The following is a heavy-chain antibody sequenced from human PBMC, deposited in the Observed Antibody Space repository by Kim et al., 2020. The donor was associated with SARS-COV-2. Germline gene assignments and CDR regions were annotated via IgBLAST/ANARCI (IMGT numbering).Heavy chain of an antibody. V-gene: IGHV1-58*01. CDR3: AADHCSSTSCYHFDY. Sequence: QKFQERVTITRDMSTSTAYMELSSLRSEDTAVYYCAADHCSSTSCYHFDYWGQGTLVTVS. J-gene: IGHJ4*02. D-gene: IGHD2-2*01.